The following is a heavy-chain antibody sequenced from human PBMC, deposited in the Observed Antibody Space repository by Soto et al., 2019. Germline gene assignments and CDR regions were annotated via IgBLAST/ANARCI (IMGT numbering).Heavy chain of an antibody. CDR2: ISHDGSNK. Sequence: VQLVESGGGVIQPGRSLRLSCAASGFTFSSYGMHWVRQAPGKGLEWVAVISHDGSNKYGADSVKGRFTISRDNSKNTLYLQMNSLRPEDSAVYYCAKPLTTVTNYYFDQWGQGTLVTVSS. CDR3: AKPLTTVTNYYFDQ. D-gene: IGHD4-17*01. V-gene: IGHV3-30*18. J-gene: IGHJ4*02. CDR1: GFTFSSYG.